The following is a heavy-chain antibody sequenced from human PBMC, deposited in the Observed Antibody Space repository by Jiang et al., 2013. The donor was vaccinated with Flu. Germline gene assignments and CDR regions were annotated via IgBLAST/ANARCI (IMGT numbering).Heavy chain of an antibody. D-gene: IGHD2-2*01. Sequence: GLEWMGIINPSGGSTSYAQKFQGRVTMTRDTSTSTVYMELSSLRSEDTAVYYCARDIEPSRGDYWGQGTLVTVSS. J-gene: IGHJ4*02. V-gene: IGHV1-46*01. CDR3: ARDIEPSRGDY. CDR2: INPSGGST.